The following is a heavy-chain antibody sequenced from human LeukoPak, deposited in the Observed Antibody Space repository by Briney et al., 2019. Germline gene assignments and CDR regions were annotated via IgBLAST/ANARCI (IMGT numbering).Heavy chain of an antibody. CDR1: GFTFSSYA. CDR2: ISDSYGST. J-gene: IGHJ3*02. D-gene: IGHD6-6*01. V-gene: IGHV3-23*01. Sequence: GGSLRLSCAASGFTFSSYAMSWVRQAPGKGLEWVSAISDSYGSTYYIDSVKGRFTISRDNAKNSLYLQMNSLRADDTAVYYCARDSLSIAARPIGGFDIWGQGTMVTVSS. CDR3: ARDSLSIAARPIGGFDI.